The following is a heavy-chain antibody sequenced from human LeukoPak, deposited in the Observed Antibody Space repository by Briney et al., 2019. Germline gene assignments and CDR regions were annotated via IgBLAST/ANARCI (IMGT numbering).Heavy chain of an antibody. J-gene: IGHJ5*02. V-gene: IGHV1-8*02. D-gene: IGHD3-9*01. CDR2: MNPNSGNT. CDR1: GYTFTSYG. Sequence: ASVKVSCKASGYTFTSYGISWVRQATGQGLEWMGWMNPNSGNTGYAQKFQGRVTMTRNTSISTAYMELSSLRSEDTAVYYCARGGTTVLRYFDWLGNGPYNWFDPWGQGTLVTVSS. CDR3: ARGGTTVLRYFDWLGNGPYNWFDP.